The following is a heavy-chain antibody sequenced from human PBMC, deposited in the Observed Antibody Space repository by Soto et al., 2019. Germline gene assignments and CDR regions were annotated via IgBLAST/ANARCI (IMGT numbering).Heavy chain of an antibody. CDR3: ARGLSTDF. V-gene: IGHV3-33*01. Sequence: QVQVVESGGDVVQPGRSLRLSCAGSGFTFNNYAMSWVRQAPGTGLEWVAVIWYDGNTKYYTNSVKGRFTISRDNSKNTVYLQMNSLRAEDTAVYYCARGLSTDFLGQETLVTVSS. CDR2: IWYDGNTK. J-gene: IGHJ4*02. CDR1: GFTFNNYA.